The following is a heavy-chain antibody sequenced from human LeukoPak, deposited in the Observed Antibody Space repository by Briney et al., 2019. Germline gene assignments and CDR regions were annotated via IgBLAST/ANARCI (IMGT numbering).Heavy chain of an antibody. J-gene: IGHJ6*04. D-gene: IGHD2-2*01. Sequence: ASVKVSCKASGYTLTSYGISWVRQAPGQGLEWMGWISAYNGNTNYAQKFQGRVTLTRDTSITTAYMELSRLRSDDTAVYYCAKARGLYCSSTSCYDCDVWGKGTTVTVSS. V-gene: IGHV1-18*01. CDR2: ISAYNGNT. CDR3: AKARGLYCSSTSCYDCDV. CDR1: GYTLTSYG.